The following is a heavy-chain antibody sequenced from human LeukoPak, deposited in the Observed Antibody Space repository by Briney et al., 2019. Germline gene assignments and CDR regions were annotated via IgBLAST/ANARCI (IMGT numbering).Heavy chain of an antibody. Sequence: GGSLRLSCAASGFTFSNAWMSWVRQAPGKRLEWVSAISGSGGSTYYADSVKGRFTISRDNSKNTLYLQMNSLRAEDTAVYYCARAYYYDSSGYPFDYWGQGTLVTVSS. D-gene: IGHD3-22*01. CDR1: GFTFSNAW. CDR3: ARAYYYDSSGYPFDY. J-gene: IGHJ4*02. V-gene: IGHV3-23*01. CDR2: ISGSGGST.